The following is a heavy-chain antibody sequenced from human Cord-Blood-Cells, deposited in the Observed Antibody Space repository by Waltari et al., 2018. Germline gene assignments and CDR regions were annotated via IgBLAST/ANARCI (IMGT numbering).Heavy chain of an antibody. V-gene: IGHV3-66*01. CDR1: GFTVSSNY. Sequence: EVQLVESGGGVVQPGGSLRLSCAASGFTVSSNYMSWVRQAPGKGLEWVSVIYSGGSTYFADCVKGRFTICRHNSMNTLYLQMMRQSAEDTAVYYCAREGELQLVIDYRVHGTLATVAS. CDR2: IYSGGST. D-gene: IGHD6-13*01. J-gene: IGHJ4*01. CDR3: AREGELQLVIDY.